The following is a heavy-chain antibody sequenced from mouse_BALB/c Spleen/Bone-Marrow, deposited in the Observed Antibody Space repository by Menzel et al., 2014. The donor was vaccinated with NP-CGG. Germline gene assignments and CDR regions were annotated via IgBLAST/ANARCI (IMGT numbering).Heavy chain of an antibody. V-gene: IGHV1-4*01. J-gene: IGHJ3*01. D-gene: IGHD2-1*01. Sequence: QVHVKQSGAELARPGASVKMSCKASGYTFTSYTMHWVKQRPGQGLEWIGYINLSSGYTNYNQKFKDKATLTADKSSSTAYMQLSSLTSEDSAVYYCARSNGNYVLAYWGQGTLVTVSA. CDR3: ARSNGNYVLAY. CDR2: INLSSGYT. CDR1: GYTFTSYT.